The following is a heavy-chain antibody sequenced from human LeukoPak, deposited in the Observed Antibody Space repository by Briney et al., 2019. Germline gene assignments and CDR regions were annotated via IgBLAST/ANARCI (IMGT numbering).Heavy chain of an antibody. CDR2: IYYSGST. D-gene: IGHD2-15*01. J-gene: IGHJ4*02. Sequence: PSETLSLTCTVSGGSISSSSYYWGWIRQPPGKGLEWIGSIYYSGSTYYNPSLKSRVTISVDTSKNQFSLKLSSVTAADTAVYYCARGRSDCSGGSCYFDYWSQGTLVTVSS. CDR1: GGSISSSSYY. V-gene: IGHV4-39*07. CDR3: ARGRSDCSGGSCYFDY.